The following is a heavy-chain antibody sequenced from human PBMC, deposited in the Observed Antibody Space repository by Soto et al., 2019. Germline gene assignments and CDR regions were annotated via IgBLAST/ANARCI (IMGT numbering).Heavy chain of an antibody. D-gene: IGHD6-19*01. J-gene: IGHJ4*02. V-gene: IGHV3-30*09. CDR1: GFTFSSYA. CDR3: AKGRLYSSGWYFFDY. CDR2: ISYDGSNK. Sequence: GGSLRLSCAASGFTFSSYAMHWVRQAPGKGLEWVAVISYDGSNKYYADSVKGRFAISRDNSKNTLYLQMNSLRAEDTAVYYCAKGRLYSSGWYFFDYWGQGTLVTVSS.